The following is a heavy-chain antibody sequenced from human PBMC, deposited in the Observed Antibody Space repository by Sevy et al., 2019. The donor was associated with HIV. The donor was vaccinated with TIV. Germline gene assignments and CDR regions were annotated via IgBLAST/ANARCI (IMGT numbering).Heavy chain of an antibody. CDR1: GFTFSNYA. CDR2: IRGGGVNT. D-gene: IGHD1-26*01. J-gene: IGHJ4*02. V-gene: IGHV3-23*01. CDR3: AKSESRMGATDDFDC. Sequence: GGSLRLSCVASGFTFSNYAMDWVRQAPGKGLEWVSAIRGGGVNTYYADAVNGRLTISRDNSKNTLYLQMNSLRVEDTAVYYCAKSESRMGATDDFDCWGQGTLVTVSS.